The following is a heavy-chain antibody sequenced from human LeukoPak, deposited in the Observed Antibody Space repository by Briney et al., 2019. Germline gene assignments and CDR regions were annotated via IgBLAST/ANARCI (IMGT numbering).Heavy chain of an antibody. CDR1: GFTFSSYW. J-gene: IGHJ4*02. CDR3: AKDDAWLRFGE. CDR2: INNDGSSA. Sequence: GGSLRLSCAASGFTFSSYWMHWVRQTPGKGLIYISRINNDGSSANYADSVRGRFTISRDNSKNTLYLEVISLTAEDTAVYYCAKDDAWLRFGEWSQGTLVTVSS. V-gene: IGHV3-74*01. D-gene: IGHD3-10*01.